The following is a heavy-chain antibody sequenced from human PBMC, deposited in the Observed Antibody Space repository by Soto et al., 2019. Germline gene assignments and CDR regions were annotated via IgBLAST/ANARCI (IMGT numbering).Heavy chain of an antibody. CDR2: TYYRSKWYN. CDR1: GDSVSSNSAA. D-gene: IGHD3-3*01. Sequence: SQTLSLTCAISGDSVSSNSAAWNWIRQSPSRGLEWLGRTYYRSKWYNDYAVSVKSRITINPDKSKNQFSLQLNSVTPEDTAVYYCARGGMDYDFWSGYLESDGMDVWGQGTTVTVSS. CDR3: ARGGMDYDFWSGYLESDGMDV. J-gene: IGHJ6*02. V-gene: IGHV6-1*01.